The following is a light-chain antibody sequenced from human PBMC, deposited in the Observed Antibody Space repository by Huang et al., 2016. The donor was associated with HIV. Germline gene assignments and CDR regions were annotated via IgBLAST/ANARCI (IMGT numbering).Light chain of an antibody. J-gene: IGKJ1*01. CDR3: QQYGTSPLT. CDR1: ETIASNY. V-gene: IGKV3-20*01. CDR2: GAS. Sequence: EVVLTQSPGTLSLSPGKRVALSCRASETIASNYLAWYRQSPGQAPRLLLYGASNRATDAPARFSGSWSGTDFTLTITKLEPEDSAVYYCQQYGTSPLTFGQGTRVEIK.